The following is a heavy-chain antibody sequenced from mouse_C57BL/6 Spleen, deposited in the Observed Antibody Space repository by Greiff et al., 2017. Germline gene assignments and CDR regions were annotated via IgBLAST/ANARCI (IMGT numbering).Heavy chain of an antibody. D-gene: IGHD1-1*01. CDR2: INPSTGGT. J-gene: IGHJ4*01. CDR1: GYSFTGYY. V-gene: IGHV1-42*01. CDR3: ARSTPVEGYAMDY. Sequence: EVQLQQSGPELVKPGASVKISCKASGYSFTGYYMNWVKQSPEKSLEWIGEINPSTGGTTYNQKFTAKATLTVDKSSSTAYMQLKSLTSEDSAVYYCARSTPVEGYAMDYWGQGTSVTVSS.